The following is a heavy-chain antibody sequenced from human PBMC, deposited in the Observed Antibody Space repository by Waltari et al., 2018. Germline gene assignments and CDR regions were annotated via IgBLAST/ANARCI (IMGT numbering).Heavy chain of an antibody. J-gene: IGHJ3*02. Sequence: EVQLVESGGGLVKPGGSLRLSCAASGFTFSSYSMNWVRQAPGKGLEWVSSMSSRSSYICYAGSVKGRFTICRDNAKNSLYLQMNSLRAEDTAVYYCARERECSSTSCCGNAVDIWGQETIVTVSS. CDR3: ARERECSSTSCCGNAVDI. CDR2: MSSRSSYI. D-gene: IGHD2-2*01. V-gene: IGHV3-21*01. CDR1: GFTFSSYS.